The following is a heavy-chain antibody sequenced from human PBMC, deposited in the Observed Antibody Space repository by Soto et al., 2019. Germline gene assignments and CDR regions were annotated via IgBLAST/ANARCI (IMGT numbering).Heavy chain of an antibody. Sequence: SETLSLTCAVYGGSFSGYFWNWIRQSPGKGLEWIGSVYYSGSTYYNPSLESRVTISVDKSKNQFSLKLMSLSAADTAVYYCGRLEGLATISYYFDYWGQGALVTVSS. V-gene: IGHV4-34*01. D-gene: IGHD3-9*01. CDR3: GRLEGLATISYYFDY. J-gene: IGHJ4*02. CDR1: GGSFSGYF. CDR2: VYYSGST.